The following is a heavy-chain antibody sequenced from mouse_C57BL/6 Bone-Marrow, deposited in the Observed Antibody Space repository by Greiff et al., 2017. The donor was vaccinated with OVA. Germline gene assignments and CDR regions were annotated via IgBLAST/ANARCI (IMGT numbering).Heavy chain of an antibody. V-gene: IGHV7-3*01. J-gene: IGHJ2*01. CDR2: IRNKANGYTT. CDR1: GFTFTDYY. Sequence: EVQLVESGGGLVQPGGSLSLSCAASGFTFTDYYMSWVRQPPGKALEWLGFIRNKANGYTTEYSASVKGRFTISRDNSQSILYLQMNALRAEDSATYYCARYRRLLRWVLDYWGQGTTLTVSS. CDR3: ARYRRLLRWVLDY. D-gene: IGHD1-1*01.